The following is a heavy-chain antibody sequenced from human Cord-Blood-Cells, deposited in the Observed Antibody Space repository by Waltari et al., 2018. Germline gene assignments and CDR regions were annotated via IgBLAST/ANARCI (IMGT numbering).Heavy chain of an antibody. CDR3: ARGVAVAGIFDY. V-gene: IGHV4-34*01. CDR1: GGSFSGYY. Sequence: QVQLQQWGAGLLKPSETLSLTCAVHGGSFSGYYWSWIRQPPGKGLEWIGEINHSGSTNYNPSLKSRVTISVDTSKNQFSLKLSSVTAADTAVYYCARGVAVAGIFDYWGQGTLVTVSS. D-gene: IGHD6-19*01. CDR2: INHSGST. J-gene: IGHJ4*02.